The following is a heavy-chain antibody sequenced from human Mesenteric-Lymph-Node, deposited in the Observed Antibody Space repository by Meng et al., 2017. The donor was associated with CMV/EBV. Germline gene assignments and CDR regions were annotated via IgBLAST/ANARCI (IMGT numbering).Heavy chain of an antibody. CDR3: ASCRGGVDYYYGMDV. D-gene: IGHD3-16*01. CDR2: IIPILGIA. Sequence: SVKVSCKASGGTFSSYAISWVRQAPGQGLEWMGGIIPILGIANYAQKFQGRVTITADKSTSTAYMELSSLRSEDTAVYYWASCRGGVDYYYGMDVWGQGTTVTVSS. CDR1: GGTFSSYA. J-gene: IGHJ6*02. V-gene: IGHV1-69*10.